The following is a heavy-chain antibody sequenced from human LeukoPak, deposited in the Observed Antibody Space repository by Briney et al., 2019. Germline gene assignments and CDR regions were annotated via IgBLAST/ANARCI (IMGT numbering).Heavy chain of an antibody. V-gene: IGHV3-74*01. Sequence: PGGSLRLSCTTSEFTFSTYWMHWVRQVPGKGLVWVSRIDTDGSTTNYADSVKGRFTIPRDNAKSSVYLQMNSLRAEDTALYYCARGLATAAAYWGQGTLVTVSS. CDR3: ARGLATAAAY. J-gene: IGHJ4*02. CDR1: EFTFSTYW. D-gene: IGHD6-13*01. CDR2: IDTDGSTT.